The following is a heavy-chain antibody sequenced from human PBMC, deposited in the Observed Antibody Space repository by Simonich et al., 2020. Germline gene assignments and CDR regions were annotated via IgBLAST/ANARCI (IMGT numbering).Heavy chain of an antibody. CDR1: GYTFTGDY. J-gene: IGHJ6*02. CDR2: INPNSGGT. Sequence: GAEVKKPGASVKVSCKASGYTFTGDYMHWVRQAPGQGLGWMGRINPNSGGTNYAQKFQGRVTMTRDTAISTAYMELSRLRSDDTAVYYCARVPGIYYYYGMDVWGQGTTVTVSS. D-gene: IGHD3-10*01. CDR3: ARVPGIYYYYGMDV. V-gene: IGHV1-2*06.